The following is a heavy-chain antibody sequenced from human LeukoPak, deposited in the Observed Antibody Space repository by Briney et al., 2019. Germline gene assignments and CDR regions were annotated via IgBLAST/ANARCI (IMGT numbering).Heavy chain of an antibody. CDR3: ARERGSSGWYYFDY. J-gene: IGHJ4*02. D-gene: IGHD6-19*01. Sequence: GGSLRLSCAASGFTFSSYAMHWVRQAPGKGLVWVSRINSDGSSTSYADSVKGRFTISRDNAKNTLYLQMNSLRAEDTAVYYCARERGSSGWYYFDYWGQGTLVTVSS. CDR1: GFTFSSYA. CDR2: INSDGSST. V-gene: IGHV3-74*01.